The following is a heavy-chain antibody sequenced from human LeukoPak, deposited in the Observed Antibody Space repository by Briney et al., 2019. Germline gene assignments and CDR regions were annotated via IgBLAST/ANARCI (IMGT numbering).Heavy chain of an antibody. V-gene: IGHV4-59*06. J-gene: IGHJ4*02. CDR1: GGSISSYY. CDR3: AGGGHAYKTGY. CDR2: IHYSGST. D-gene: IGHD5-24*01. Sequence: SETLSLTCTVSGGSISSYYWSWIRQHPGKGLEWIGHIHYSGSTYYNPSLQSRVTISPDTSKNQFSLKLNSVTAADTAVYYCAGGGHAYKTGYWGQGTLVTVSS.